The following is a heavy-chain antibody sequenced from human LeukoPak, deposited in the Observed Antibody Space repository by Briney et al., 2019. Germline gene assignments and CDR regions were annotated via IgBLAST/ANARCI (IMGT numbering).Heavy chain of an antibody. V-gene: IGHV3-48*02. Sequence: GGSLRLSCAASGFTCSSYSLNWVRQAPGKGLEWVSYIGSSSRPIYYTDSVKVPFTIYTDNAKNSLYMQRNSLRDEDTAVYYCASSSWGNYEGYWGQGTLVTVSS. J-gene: IGHJ4*02. D-gene: IGHD3-16*01. CDR2: IGSSSRPI. CDR1: GFTCSSYS. CDR3: ASSSWGNYEGY.